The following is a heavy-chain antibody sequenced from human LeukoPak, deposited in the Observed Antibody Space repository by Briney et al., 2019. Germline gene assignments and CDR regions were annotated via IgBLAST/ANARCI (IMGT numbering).Heavy chain of an antibody. Sequence: GGSLRLSCAASGFTFSSYAMHWVRQAPGKGLEWVAVISYDGSNKYYADSVKGRFTISRDNSKNTLYLQMNSLRAEDTAVYYCARAPRGRDGYNPYYFDYWGQGTLVTFSS. V-gene: IGHV3-30*14. CDR1: GFTFSSYA. CDR3: ARAPRGRDGYNPYYFDY. CDR2: ISYDGSNK. J-gene: IGHJ4*02. D-gene: IGHD5-24*01.